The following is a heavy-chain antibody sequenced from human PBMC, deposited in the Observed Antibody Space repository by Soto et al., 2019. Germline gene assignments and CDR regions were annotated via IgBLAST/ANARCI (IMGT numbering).Heavy chain of an antibody. Sequence: GGSLRLSCAASGFTFSSYAMSWVRQAPGKGLEWVSAISGSGGSTYYADSVKGRFTISRDNSKNTLYLQMNSLRAEDTAVYYCAKALGYSSSKGSDYYYYYGMDVWGQGTTVTVSS. CDR3: AKALGYSSSKGSDYYYYYGMDV. CDR2: ISGSGGST. V-gene: IGHV3-23*01. D-gene: IGHD6-13*01. CDR1: GFTFSSYA. J-gene: IGHJ6*02.